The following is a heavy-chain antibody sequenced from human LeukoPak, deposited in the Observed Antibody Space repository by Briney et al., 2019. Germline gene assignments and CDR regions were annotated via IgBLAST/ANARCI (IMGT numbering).Heavy chain of an antibody. V-gene: IGHV4-59*08. Sequence: PSETLSLTCTVSGGSINTYYWSWIRQPPGKGLEWIAYVRANGENNYNPSLKSRAAISLDTANDQISLTLNFVTAADTAIYYCARQPANTAAFDIWGLGTMVTVS. D-gene: IGHD5-18*01. CDR2: VRANGEN. J-gene: IGHJ3*02. CDR1: GGSINTYY. CDR3: ARQPANTAAFDI.